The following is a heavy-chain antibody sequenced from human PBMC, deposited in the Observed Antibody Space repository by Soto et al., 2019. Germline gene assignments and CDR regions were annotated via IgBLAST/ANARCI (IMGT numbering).Heavy chain of an antibody. CDR3: ARETFVVVSATVQYFFGMDV. CDR2: ISQSGSSK. V-gene: IGHV3-48*03. CDR1: GFTFSGDG. Sequence: PGGSLRLSCAASGFTFSGDGMNWVRQAPGKGLEWISYISQSGSSKYYADSVRGRFTISRDNAKNSLYLQMNSLRGDDSAVYFCARETFVVVSATVQYFFGMDVWGKGTTVTVSS. D-gene: IGHD2-21*01. J-gene: IGHJ6*04.